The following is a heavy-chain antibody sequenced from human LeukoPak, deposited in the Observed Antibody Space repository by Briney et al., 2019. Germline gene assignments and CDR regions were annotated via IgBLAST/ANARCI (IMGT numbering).Heavy chain of an antibody. CDR1: GFSFSDYA. V-gene: IGHV3-23*01. CDR2: ITGSGGVT. Sequence: PGGSLRLSCAASGFSFSDYAMAWVRQAPGKGLEWVSVITGSGGVTHYAGSVKGRFTISRDNSKNTLYLQMNNLRAEDTARYYCAKDGLYYDGSTHIYYFDYWGQGTLVAVSS. CDR3: AKDGLYYDGSTHIYYFDY. J-gene: IGHJ4*02. D-gene: IGHD3-22*01.